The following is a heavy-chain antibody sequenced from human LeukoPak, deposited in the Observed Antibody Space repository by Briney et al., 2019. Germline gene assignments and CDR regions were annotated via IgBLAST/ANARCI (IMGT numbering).Heavy chain of an antibody. CDR2: ISAYNGNT. CDR1: GYTFTSYG. Sequence: ASVKVSCKASGYTFTSYGISWVRQAPGQGLEWVGWISAYNGNTNYAQKLQGRVTMTTDTSTSTAYMKLRSLRSDDTAVYYRAKDYDILTGYGRDAFDIWGQGTMVTVSS. J-gene: IGHJ3*02. V-gene: IGHV1-18*01. D-gene: IGHD3-9*01. CDR3: AKDYDILTGYGRDAFDI.